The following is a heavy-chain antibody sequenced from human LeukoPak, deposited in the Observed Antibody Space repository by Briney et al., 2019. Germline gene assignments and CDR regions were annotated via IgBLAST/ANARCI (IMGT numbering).Heavy chain of an antibody. CDR3: ARGLVESYYNTTYYYYYMDV. D-gene: IGHD1-26*01. CDR2: INRDGSET. Sequence: PGGSLRLSCTASGITFRSYWMTWIRQAPGKGLEWVANINRDGSETYHVDTVRGRFTISRDNAKNSMYLQINSLRPEDTAVYFCARGLVESYYNTTYYYYYMDVWGKGTTVTVSS. CDR1: GITFRSYW. V-gene: IGHV3-7*01. J-gene: IGHJ6*03.